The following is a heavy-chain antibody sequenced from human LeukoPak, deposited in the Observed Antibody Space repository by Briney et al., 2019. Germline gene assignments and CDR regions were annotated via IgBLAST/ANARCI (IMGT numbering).Heavy chain of an antibody. CDR3: ARDRYDSSGYDY. CDR2: IYSGGST. Sequence: GGSLRLSCAASGFTVSSNYMSWVRQAPGKWLEWVSVIYSGGSTYYADSVKGRFTISRDNSKNTLYLQMNSLRAEDTAVYYCARDRYDSSGYDYWGQGTLVTVSS. J-gene: IGHJ4*02. D-gene: IGHD3-22*01. CDR1: GFTVSSNY. V-gene: IGHV3-66*01.